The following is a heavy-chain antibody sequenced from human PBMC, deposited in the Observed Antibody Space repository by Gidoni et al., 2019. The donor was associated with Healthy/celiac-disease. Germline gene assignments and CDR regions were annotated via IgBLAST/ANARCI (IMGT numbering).Heavy chain of an antibody. V-gene: IGHV3-30-3*01. D-gene: IGHD3-9*01. Sequence: QVQLVASGGGVVQPGRSLRLSCAASGFTFSSYAMPWVRQSPGKGLEWVAVISYDGSNKYYADSVKGRFTISRDNSKNTLYLQMNSLRAEDTAVYYCARDPQAGGSGYFDWSFGPFDYWGQGTLVTVSS. CDR2: ISYDGSNK. J-gene: IGHJ4*02. CDR3: ARDPQAGGSGYFDWSFGPFDY. CDR1: GFTFSSYA.